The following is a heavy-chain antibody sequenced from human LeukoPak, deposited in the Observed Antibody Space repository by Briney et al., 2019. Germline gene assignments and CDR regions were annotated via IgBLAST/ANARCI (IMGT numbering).Heavy chain of an antibody. J-gene: IGHJ6*03. CDR3: VRGVPKTSYYYYYMDV. V-gene: IGHV3-48*01. CDR1: GFTFSSYA. CDR2: ISGSGFTI. D-gene: IGHD4-11*01. Sequence: SGGSLRLSCIVSGFTFSSYAMNWVRQAPGKGLEWLSYISGSGFTIHYADSVKGRFTISRDNAKNSLYLQMNSLRAEDTAVYYCVRGVPKTSYYYYYMDVWGKATTVTVSS.